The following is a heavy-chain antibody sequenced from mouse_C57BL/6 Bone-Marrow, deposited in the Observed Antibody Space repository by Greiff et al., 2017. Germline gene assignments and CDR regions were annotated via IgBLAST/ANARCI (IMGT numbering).Heavy chain of an antibody. CDR1: GFTFSSYA. D-gene: IGHD1-1*01. J-gene: IGHJ3*01. Sequence: DVKLVESGAGLVKPGGSLKLSCAASGFTFSSYAMSWVRQTPEKRLEWVAYISSGGDYIYYADTVKGRFTISRDNARNTLYLQMSSLKSEDTAMYYCTRDPDYGSSYAYWGQGTLVTVSA. V-gene: IGHV5-9-1*02. CDR3: TRDPDYGSSYAY. CDR2: ISSGGDYI.